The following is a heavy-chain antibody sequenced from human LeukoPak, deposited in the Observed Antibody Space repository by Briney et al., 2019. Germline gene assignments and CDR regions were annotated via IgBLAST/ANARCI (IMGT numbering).Heavy chain of an antibody. D-gene: IGHD3-22*01. V-gene: IGHV4-59*01. CDR1: GGSISSYY. Sequence: SETLSLTRTVSGGSISSYYWSWIRLPPGKGLEWIGYIYYSGSTNYNPSLKSRVTISVDTSRTQFSLKLSSVTAADTAVYYCARASYDSSGYYLNYWGQGTLVTVSS. CDR2: IYYSGST. J-gene: IGHJ4*02. CDR3: ARASYDSSGYYLNY.